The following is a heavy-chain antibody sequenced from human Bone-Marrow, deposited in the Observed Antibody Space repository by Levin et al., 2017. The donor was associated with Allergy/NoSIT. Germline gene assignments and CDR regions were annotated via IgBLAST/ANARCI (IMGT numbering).Heavy chain of an antibody. CDR3: ARDRRGRYFDWDRNDY. CDR1: GFTFSSYA. V-gene: IGHV3-30-3*01. D-gene: IGHD3-9*01. CDR2: ISYDGSNK. J-gene: IGHJ4*02. Sequence: GESLKISCAASGFTFSSYAMHWVRQAPGKGLEWVAVISYDGSNKYYADSVKGRFTISRDNSKNTLYLQMNSLRAEDTAVYYCARDRRGRYFDWDRNDYWGQGTLVTVSS.